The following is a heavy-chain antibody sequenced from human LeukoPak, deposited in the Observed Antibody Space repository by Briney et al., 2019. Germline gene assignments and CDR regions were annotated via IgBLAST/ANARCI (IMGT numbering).Heavy chain of an antibody. Sequence: GESLKISCKGSGYSFTNYWIGWVRQMPGKGLEWMGIIYPGDSDTRYSPSFQGQVTISADKSISTAYLQWSSLKASDTAMYYCARHPTVKGITMIRGVYSYYYMDVWGKGTTVTVSS. D-gene: IGHD3-10*01. CDR1: GYSFTNYW. J-gene: IGHJ6*03. CDR2: IYPGDSDT. V-gene: IGHV5-51*01. CDR3: ARHPTVKGITMIRGVYSYYYMDV.